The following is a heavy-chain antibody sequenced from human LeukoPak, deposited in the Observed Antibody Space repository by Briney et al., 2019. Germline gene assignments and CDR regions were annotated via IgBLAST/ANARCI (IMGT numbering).Heavy chain of an antibody. CDR2: ITSSSSSM. V-gene: IGHV3-48*04. J-gene: IGHJ4*02. Sequence: QPGGSLRLSCAASGFTFSDYSMNWVRQAPGKGLEWISYITSSSSSMYYADSVRGRFTISRDNAKNSLYLQMNSLRAEDTAVYYCARVSGSYGDSAYWGQGTLVTVSS. CDR3: ARVSGSYGDSAY. D-gene: IGHD1-26*01. CDR1: GFTFSDYS.